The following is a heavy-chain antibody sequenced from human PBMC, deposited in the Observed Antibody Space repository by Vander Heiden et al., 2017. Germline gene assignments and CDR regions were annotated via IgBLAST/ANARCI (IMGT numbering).Heavy chain of an antibody. CDR3: ARDPYAGNYDIWTGDSDDAFDI. Sequence: QVQLQESGPGLVKPSETLSLTCTVSGGSISSYYWSWIRQPAGKGLEWIGRIYTSGSTNYNPSLKSRVTMSVDTSKNQFSLKLSSVTAADTAVYYCARDPYAGNYDIWTGDSDDAFDIWGQGTMVTVSS. D-gene: IGHD3-9*01. CDR1: GGSISSYY. J-gene: IGHJ3*02. V-gene: IGHV4-4*07. CDR2: IYTSGST.